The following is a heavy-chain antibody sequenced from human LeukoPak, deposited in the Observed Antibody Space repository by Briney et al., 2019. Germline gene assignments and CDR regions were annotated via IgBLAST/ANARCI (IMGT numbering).Heavy chain of an antibody. J-gene: IGHJ2*01. CDR2: ISGGGIST. CDR1: GFTFSSYA. Sequence: GGSLRLSCVASGFTFSSYAMSWVRQAPGKGLEWVSGISGGGISTYYTDSVKGRFTISRDNSKNTLYLQMNSLRAEDTAVYYCAREGATDWYFHLWGRGTLVTVSS. D-gene: IGHD5-12*01. V-gene: IGHV3-23*01. CDR3: AREGATDWYFHL.